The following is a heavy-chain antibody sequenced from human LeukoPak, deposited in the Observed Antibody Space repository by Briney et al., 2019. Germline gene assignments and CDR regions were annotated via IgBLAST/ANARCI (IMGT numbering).Heavy chain of an antibody. CDR2: IRYDGVNK. J-gene: IGHJ4*02. V-gene: IGHV3-30*02. CDR1: GFTFSSYG. Sequence: GGSLRLSCAASGFTFSSYGMHWVRQAPGKGLEWVAFIRYDGVNKYYADSVKGRFTISRDNSKNTLYLLMNSLRAEDTAVYYCAKASNPYLGATTRAFDCWGQGTLVTVSP. D-gene: IGHD1-26*01. CDR3: AKASNPYLGATTRAFDC.